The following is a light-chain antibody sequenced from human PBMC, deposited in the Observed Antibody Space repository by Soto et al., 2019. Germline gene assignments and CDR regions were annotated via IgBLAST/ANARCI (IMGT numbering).Light chain of an antibody. V-gene: IGKV3-15*01. J-gene: IGKJ5*01. Sequence: EIVMTQSPGTLSLSPGDTATLSCRASQSLGSDLAWYQQKPGQPPRLLIYGASTRATGIPARFSGSGSGTEFTLTISSLQSEDFAVYYCQQYNNWPPITFGQGTRLEIK. CDR2: GAS. CDR1: QSLGSD. CDR3: QQYNNWPPIT.